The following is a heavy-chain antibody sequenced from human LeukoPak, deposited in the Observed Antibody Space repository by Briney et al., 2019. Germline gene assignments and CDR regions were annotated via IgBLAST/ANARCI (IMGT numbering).Heavy chain of an antibody. CDR1: GFTVSSNY. CDR3: ARRDLGYSGYED. D-gene: IGHD5-12*01. V-gene: IGHV3-53*01. CDR2: IYSGGST. J-gene: IGHJ4*02. Sequence: PGGSLRLSCAASGFTVSSNYMSWVRQAPGKGLEWVSVIYSGGSTYYADSVKGRFTISRDNSKNTLYLQMNSLRAEDTAVYYCARRDLGYSGYEDWGQGTLVTVSS.